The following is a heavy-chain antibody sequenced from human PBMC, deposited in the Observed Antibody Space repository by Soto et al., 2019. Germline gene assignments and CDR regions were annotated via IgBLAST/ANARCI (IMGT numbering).Heavy chain of an antibody. CDR2: ISGSGGST. Sequence: GGSLRLSCAASGFTFSSYAMSWVRQAPGKWLEWVSAISGSGGSTYYGDSVKGRFTISRDNSKNTLYLQMNSLRAEDTAVYYCANLNYYDSSGYYYPFDYWGQGTLVTVSS. CDR1: GFTFSSYA. J-gene: IGHJ4*02. CDR3: ANLNYYDSSGYYYPFDY. D-gene: IGHD3-22*01. V-gene: IGHV3-23*01.